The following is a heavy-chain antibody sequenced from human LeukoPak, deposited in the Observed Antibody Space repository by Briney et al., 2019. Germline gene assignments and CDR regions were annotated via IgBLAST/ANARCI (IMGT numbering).Heavy chain of an antibody. CDR2: INPSGGST. CDR3: ARDGPRTEWFRNWFDP. CDR1: GNTFTSYY. Sequence: ASVKVSCKASGNTFTSYYMHWVRQAPGQGLEWMGIINPSGGSTSYAQKFQGRVTMTRDTSTSTVYMELSSPRSEDTAVYYCARDGPRTEWFRNWFDPWGQGTLVTVSS. V-gene: IGHV1-46*01. J-gene: IGHJ5*02. D-gene: IGHD3-3*01.